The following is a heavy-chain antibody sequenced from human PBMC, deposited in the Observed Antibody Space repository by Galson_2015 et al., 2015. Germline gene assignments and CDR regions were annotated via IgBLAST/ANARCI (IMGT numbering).Heavy chain of an antibody. CDR3: ARVRCSGGSCYSGDNWFDP. D-gene: IGHD2-15*01. CDR1: GYSFTSYW. CDR2: IDPSDSYT. Sequence: QSGAEVKKPGESLRISCKGSGYSFTSYWISWVRQMPGKGLEWMGRIDPSDSYTNYSPSFQGHVTISADKSISTAYLQWSSLKASDTAMYYCARVRCSGGSCYSGDNWFDPWGQGTLVTVSS. J-gene: IGHJ5*02. V-gene: IGHV5-10-1*01.